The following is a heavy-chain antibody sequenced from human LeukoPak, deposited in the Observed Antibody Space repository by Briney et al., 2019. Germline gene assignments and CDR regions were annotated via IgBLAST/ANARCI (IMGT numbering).Heavy chain of an antibody. CDR2: ISWNSGSI. V-gene: IGHV3-9*01. CDR3: AKGGKPQVGGYFDY. J-gene: IGHJ4*02. D-gene: IGHD4-23*01. CDR1: GFTFDDYA. Sequence: PGGSLRLSCAASGFTFDDYAMHWVRQAPGKGLEWVSGISWNSGSIGYADSVKGRFTISRDNAKNSLYLQMNSLRAEDTALYYCAKGGKPQVGGYFDYWGQGTLVTVSS.